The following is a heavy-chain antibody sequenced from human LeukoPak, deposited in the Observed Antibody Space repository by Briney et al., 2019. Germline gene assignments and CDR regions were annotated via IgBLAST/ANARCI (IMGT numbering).Heavy chain of an antibody. CDR3: AKGRFIVVVTAMNY. CDR1: GFTFSSYA. V-gene: IGHV3-23*01. J-gene: IGHJ4*02. CDR2: ISGSGGST. D-gene: IGHD2-21*02. Sequence: GGSLRLSCAASGFTFSSYAMSWVRQAPGKGLEWVSGISGSGGSTYYADSVKGRFTISRDNSKNTLYLQMNSPRAEDTAVYYCAKGRFIVVVTAMNYWGQGTLVTVSS.